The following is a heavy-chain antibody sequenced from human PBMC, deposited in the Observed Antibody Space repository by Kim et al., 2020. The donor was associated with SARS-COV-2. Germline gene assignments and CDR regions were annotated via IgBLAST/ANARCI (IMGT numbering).Heavy chain of an antibody. V-gene: IGHV3-33*01. CDR1: GFTFSSYG. CDR3: ARDAGRRIAAASSTGFDY. J-gene: IGHJ4*02. Sequence: GGSLRLSCAASGFTFSSYGMHWVRQAPGKGLEWVAVIWYDGSNKYYADSVKGRFTISRDNSKNTLYLQMNSLRAEDTAVYYCARDAGRRIAAASSTGFDYWGQGTLVTVSS. CDR2: IWYDGSNK. D-gene: IGHD6-13*01.